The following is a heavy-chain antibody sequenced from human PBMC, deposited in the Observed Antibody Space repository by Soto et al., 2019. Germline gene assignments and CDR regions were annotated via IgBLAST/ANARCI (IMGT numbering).Heavy chain of an antibody. CDR2: ISHDGSNR. V-gene: IGHV3-30-3*01. CDR1: GFTFSSYT. D-gene: IGHD3-10*01. J-gene: IGHJ4*02. Sequence: QVQLVESGGGVVQPGRSLRLPCAVSGFTFSSYTMHWVRQAPGKGLEWVARISHDGSNRYYADSVKGRFTISRDNSKNTLYLQMTSLRTEDTAVYYCASAGGHWGQGTLVTVSS. CDR3: ASAGGH.